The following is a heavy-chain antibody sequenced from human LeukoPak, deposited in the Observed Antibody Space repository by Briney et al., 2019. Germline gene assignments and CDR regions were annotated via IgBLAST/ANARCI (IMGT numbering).Heavy chain of an antibody. Sequence: ASVKVSCKVSGYTLTELSMHWVRQAPGKGLEWMGGFDPEDGETIYAQKFQGRVTMTEDTSTDTAYMELSSLRSEDTAVYYCATDRDLYRASAFDIWGQGTMVTVSS. CDR3: ATDRDLYRASAFDI. CDR2: FDPEDGET. J-gene: IGHJ3*02. V-gene: IGHV1-24*01. CDR1: GYTLTELS. D-gene: IGHD3-10*01.